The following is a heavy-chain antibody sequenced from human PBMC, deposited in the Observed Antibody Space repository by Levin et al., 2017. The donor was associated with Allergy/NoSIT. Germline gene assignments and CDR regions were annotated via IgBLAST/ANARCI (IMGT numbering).Heavy chain of an antibody. CDR2: IHYSGST. CDR1: GDSITNEDYY. J-gene: IGHJ3*02. Sequence: PSETLSLTCSVSGDSITNEDYYWSWIRQPPKTGLEWIGYIHYSGSTYYNPSLTSPVSISLDMSKNQFSLKVNSVTAADTAVYYCARAVFAGNLGDAFDIWGRGTSVTVSS. D-gene: IGHD4-23*01. CDR3: ARAVFAGNLGDAFDI. V-gene: IGHV4-30-4*01.